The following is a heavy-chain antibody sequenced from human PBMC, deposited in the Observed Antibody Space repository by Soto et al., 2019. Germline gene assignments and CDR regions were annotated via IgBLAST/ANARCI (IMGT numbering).Heavy chain of an antibody. D-gene: IGHD6-19*01. Sequence: ASVKVSCKASGYTFTSYAMHWVRQAPGQRLEWMGWINAGNGNTKYSQKFQGRVTITRDTSASTAYMELSGLRSEDTAVYYCARDQYSSGWYPFDYWGQGTLVTVSS. V-gene: IGHV1-3*01. CDR3: ARDQYSSGWYPFDY. CDR2: INAGNGNT. J-gene: IGHJ4*02. CDR1: GYTFTSYA.